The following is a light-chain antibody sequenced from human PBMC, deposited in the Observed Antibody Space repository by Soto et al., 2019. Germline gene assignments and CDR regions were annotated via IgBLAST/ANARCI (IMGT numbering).Light chain of an antibody. CDR2: LGS. Sequence: DLVMTQSPLSLPVTPAEPASISCRSSQSLLHSNGYNYLDWYLQKPGQSPQLLIYLGSNRASGVPDRFSGSGSGTDFTLKISRVEAEDVGVYYCMQALQTPTFGQGTKVEIK. V-gene: IGKV2-28*01. CDR3: MQALQTPT. CDR1: QSLLHSNGYNY. J-gene: IGKJ1*01.